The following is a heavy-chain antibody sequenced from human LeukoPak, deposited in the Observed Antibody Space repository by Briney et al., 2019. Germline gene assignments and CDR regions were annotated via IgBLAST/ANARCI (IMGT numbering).Heavy chain of an antibody. Sequence: SETLSLTCTVSGGSISSYYWSWIRQPPGKGLEWIGYIYYSGSTNSNPSLKSRVTISVDTSKNQFSLKLSSVTAADTAVYYCARDLGYCTNGVCHTRFDYWGQGTLVAVSS. CDR3: ARDLGYCTNGVCHTRFDY. D-gene: IGHD2-8*01. CDR2: IYYSGST. V-gene: IGHV4-59*01. CDR1: GGSISSYY. J-gene: IGHJ4*02.